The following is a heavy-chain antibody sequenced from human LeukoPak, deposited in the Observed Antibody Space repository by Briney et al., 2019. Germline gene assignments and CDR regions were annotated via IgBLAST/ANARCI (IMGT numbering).Heavy chain of an antibody. Sequence: SETLSLTCTVSGGSISSSSYYWGWIRQPPGKGLEWIGSIYYSGSTYYNPSLKSRVTISVDRSKNQFSLKLSSVTAADTAVYYCARDSPVAGPGAFDIWGQGTMVTVSS. J-gene: IGHJ3*02. CDR3: ARDSPVAGPGAFDI. V-gene: IGHV4-39*07. D-gene: IGHD6-19*01. CDR1: GGSISSSSYY. CDR2: IYYSGST.